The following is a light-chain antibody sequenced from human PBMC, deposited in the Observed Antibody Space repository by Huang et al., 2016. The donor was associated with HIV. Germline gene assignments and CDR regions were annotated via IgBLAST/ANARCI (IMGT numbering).Light chain of an antibody. J-gene: IGKJ5*01. CDR2: GSS. V-gene: IGKV1-9*01. Sequence: IQLTQSPSSLSASVGDRVIITCRASQDISNSLAWVQQYPGKAPTPLNFGSSTLQSGVSSRFSGSASVTYFTLTLNDLQPEDFATYYCQQLHQYPVTFGQGTRLDIE. CDR3: QQLHQYPVT. CDR1: QDISNS.